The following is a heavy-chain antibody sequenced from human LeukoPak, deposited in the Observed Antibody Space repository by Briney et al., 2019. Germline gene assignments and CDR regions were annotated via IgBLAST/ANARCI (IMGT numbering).Heavy chain of an antibody. CDR2: IYYSGST. CDR3: AREEGWLGAFDI. CDR1: GYSISSGYY. J-gene: IGHJ3*02. V-gene: IGHV4-61*01. Sequence: SETLSLTCTVSGYSISSGYYWSWIRQPPGKGLEWIGYIYYSGSTNYNPSLKSRVTISVDTSKNQFSLKLSSVTAADTAVYYCAREEGWLGAFDIWGQGTMVTVSS. D-gene: IGHD5-12*01.